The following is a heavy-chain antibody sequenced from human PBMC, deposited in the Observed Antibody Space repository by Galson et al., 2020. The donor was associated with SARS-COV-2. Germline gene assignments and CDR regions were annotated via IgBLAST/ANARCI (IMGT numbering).Heavy chain of an antibody. D-gene: IGHD2-21*01. CDR3: RAIRVGGDY. CDR2: ISSDGTRT. Sequence: GGSLRLSCAASGVSFSSYWMHWVRQAPGKGLVWVSRISSDGTRTNYADFVKGRFTISRDNAKNTLYLQMNSLRAKDAAVYYCRAIRVGGDYWGQGTPVTVSS. V-gene: IGHV3-74*01. J-gene: IGHJ4*02. CDR1: GVSFSSYW.